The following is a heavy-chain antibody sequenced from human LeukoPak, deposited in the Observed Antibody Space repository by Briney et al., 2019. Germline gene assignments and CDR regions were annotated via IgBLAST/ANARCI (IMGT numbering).Heavy chain of an antibody. D-gene: IGHD2-21*02. Sequence: SETLSLTCTVSGGSISSGGSYWSWIRQHPGKGLEWIGYIYYSGSTYYNPSLKSRVTISVDTSKNQFSLKLSSVTAADAAVYYCARDRGAYCGGDCYSPVYYFDYWGQGTLVTVSS. CDR1: GGSISSGGSY. CDR2: IYYSGST. J-gene: IGHJ4*02. V-gene: IGHV4-31*03. CDR3: ARDRGAYCGGDCYSPVYYFDY.